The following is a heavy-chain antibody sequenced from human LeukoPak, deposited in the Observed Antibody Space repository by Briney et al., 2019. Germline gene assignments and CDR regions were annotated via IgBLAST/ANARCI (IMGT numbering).Heavy chain of an antibody. CDR1: GYTFTTYW. Sequence: GESLKISCKGSGYTFTTYWIAWVRQRPGKGLEWMGIIYPGDSDTRYSPSFQGQVTISADQSISTVYLQWSSLKASDTAMYYCARDTTTDYWGQGTLVTVSS. CDR2: IYPGDSDT. D-gene: IGHD5-18*01. J-gene: IGHJ4*02. CDR3: ARDTTTDY. V-gene: IGHV5-51*01.